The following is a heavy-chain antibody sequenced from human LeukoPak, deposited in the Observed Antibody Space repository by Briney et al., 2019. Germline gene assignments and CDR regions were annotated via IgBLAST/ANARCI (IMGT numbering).Heavy chain of an antibody. V-gene: IGHV3-23*01. D-gene: IGHD6-13*01. CDR3: AKDRAAKGDSSIAAECFQH. Sequence: GGSLRLSCAASGFTFSSDAMSWVRQAPGKGLEWVSAISGSGGSTYYADSVKGRFTISRDNSKNTLYLQMNSLRAEDTAVYYCAKDRAAKGDSSIAAECFQHWGQGTLVTVSS. CDR1: GFTFSSDA. J-gene: IGHJ1*01. CDR2: ISGSGGST.